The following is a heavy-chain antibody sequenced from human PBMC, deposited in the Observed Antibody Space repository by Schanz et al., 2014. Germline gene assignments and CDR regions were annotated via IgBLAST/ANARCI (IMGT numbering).Heavy chain of an antibody. V-gene: IGHV3-48*01. Sequence: EVQLVESGGGLVQPGGSLRLSCTASGFSFSSYAINWVRQAPGKGLEWVSYVSRSTPDIYYADSVKGRFTMSRDNAKNTLYLQMNSLRAGDAAVYYCARGLIAAAGGAFDYWGQGTLVAVSA. D-gene: IGHD6-13*01. CDR2: VSRSTPDI. CDR1: GFSFSSYA. CDR3: ARGLIAAAGGAFDY. J-gene: IGHJ4*02.